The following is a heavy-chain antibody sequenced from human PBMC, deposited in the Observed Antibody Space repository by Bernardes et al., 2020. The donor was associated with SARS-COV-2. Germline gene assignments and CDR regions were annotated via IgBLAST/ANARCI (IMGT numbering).Heavy chain of an antibody. D-gene: IGHD6-6*01. Sequence: GGALSLSCAASELPLESNYMSWVRETPGEGLGWVAVIYVNNNKQYADSVKGRFTVSRDNSKKTLNLQMNSLRAEDTALYYCAKDRVGRDDSSSSLDYWGQGTLVTVSS. CDR1: ELPLESNY. CDR3: AKDRVGRDDSSSSLDY. V-gene: IGHV3-66*03. J-gene: IGHJ4*02. CDR2: IYVNNNK.